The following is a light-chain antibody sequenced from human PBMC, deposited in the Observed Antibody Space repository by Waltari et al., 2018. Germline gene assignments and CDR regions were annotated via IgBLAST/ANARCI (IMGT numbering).Light chain of an antibody. CDR2: GEN. V-gene: IGLV3-19*01. CDR1: SLTNYY. J-gene: IGLJ1*01. CDR3: TSRDNSGLHHYV. Sequence: SSELTQDPAVSVALGQTVRITCQGDSLTNYYASWYQQKPGQAPVLVIYGENKRPSGIPDRFSGSRSGDTVSLTITGAQAEDEADYHCTSRDNSGLHHYVFGSGTRLTVL.